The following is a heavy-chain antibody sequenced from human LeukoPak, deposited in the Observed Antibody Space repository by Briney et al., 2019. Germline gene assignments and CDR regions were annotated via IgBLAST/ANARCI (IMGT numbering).Heavy chain of an antibody. CDR2: IKQDGSEK. CDR3: ARVSAAAGNEVDY. Sequence: PGGSLRLSCAASGFTFSSYWMSWVRQAPGKGLEWVANIKQDGSEKYYVDSVKGRFTISRDNAKNSLYLQMNSLRAEDTAVYYCARVSAAAGNEVDYWGQGTLVTVSS. V-gene: IGHV3-7*01. J-gene: IGHJ4*02. D-gene: IGHD6-13*01. CDR1: GFTFSSYW.